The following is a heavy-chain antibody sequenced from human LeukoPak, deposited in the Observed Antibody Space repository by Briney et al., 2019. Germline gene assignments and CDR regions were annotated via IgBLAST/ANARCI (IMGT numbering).Heavy chain of an antibody. V-gene: IGHV1-69*04. Sequence: ASVKVSCKASGGTFSSYTISWVQQAPGQGLEWMGRIIPILGIANYAQKFQGRVTITADKSTSTAYMELSSLRSEDTAVYYCARDYYYGSGSYNWFDPWGQGTLVTVSS. CDR3: ARDYYYGSGSYNWFDP. D-gene: IGHD3-10*01. CDR1: GGTFSSYT. J-gene: IGHJ5*02. CDR2: IIPILGIA.